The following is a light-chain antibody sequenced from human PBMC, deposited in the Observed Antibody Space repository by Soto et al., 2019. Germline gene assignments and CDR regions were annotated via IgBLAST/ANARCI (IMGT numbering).Light chain of an antibody. J-gene: IGLJ2*01. CDR1: SYNIGAGYD. CDR3: QSYYSCLSGYVG. CDR2: GNS. Sequence: QSVLTQPPSVSGAPGQRVTISCTGSSYNIGAGYDVHWYQQLPGTAPKLLIYGNSNRPSGVPDRFSGSKSGTSASLAITGLQAEDEADYYCQSYYSCLSGYVGFGGGTKLTVL. V-gene: IGLV1-40*01.